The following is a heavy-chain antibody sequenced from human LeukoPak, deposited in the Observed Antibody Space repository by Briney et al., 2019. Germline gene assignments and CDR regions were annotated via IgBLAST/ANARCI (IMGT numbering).Heavy chain of an antibody. CDR2: INPNSGGT. CDR3: ARGRWRNWFDP. V-gene: IGHV1-2*02. Sequence: ASVKVSCKASGYTFSGYYMHWVRQAPGQGLEWMGWINPNSGGTNYAQKFQGRVTMTGDTSTSTAYMELRSLRSDDTAVYYCARGRWRNWFDPWGQGTLVTVSS. J-gene: IGHJ5*02. D-gene: IGHD5-24*01. CDR1: GYTFSGYY.